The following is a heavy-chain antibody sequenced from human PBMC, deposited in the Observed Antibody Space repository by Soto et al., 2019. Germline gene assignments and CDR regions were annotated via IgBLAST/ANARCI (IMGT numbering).Heavy chain of an antibody. V-gene: IGHV1-69*06. CDR2: IIPVFGTA. CDR3: ARDGGEETTSSRRHYYYGMDV. CDR1: GGTFSTYA. D-gene: IGHD4-17*01. J-gene: IGHJ6*02. Sequence: QVQVVQSGAEVKKPGSSVKVSCTASGGTFSTYAISWVRQAPGQGLEWMGGIIPVFGTASYAQKFQGRVTITADRSMSTAYMELNNLRSEDTAFYYCARDGGEETTSSRRHYYYGMDVWGQGTAVTVSS.